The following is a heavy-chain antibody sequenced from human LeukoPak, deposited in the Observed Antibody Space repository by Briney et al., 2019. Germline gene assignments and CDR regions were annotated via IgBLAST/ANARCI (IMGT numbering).Heavy chain of an antibody. D-gene: IGHD2-2*01. CDR2: ISGSGGRT. CDR1: RFTFSSYT. J-gene: IGHJ4*02. Sequence: GGSLRLSCAASRFTFSSYTMSWVHQAPRYGLEWVPSISGSGGRTYYADSVKGRFTIHRDNSKNTLYLQMNSLRAEDTAVYYCAKHFLYCSSNSCYAFDYWGQGTLVTVSS. V-gene: IGHV3-23*01. CDR3: AKHFLYCSSNSCYAFDY.